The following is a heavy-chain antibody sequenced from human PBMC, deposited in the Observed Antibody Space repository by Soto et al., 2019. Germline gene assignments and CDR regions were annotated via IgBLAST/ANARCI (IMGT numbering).Heavy chain of an antibody. CDR1: GFTFGDYA. CDR3: TRELKTMIVVVNWFDP. J-gene: IGHJ5*02. Sequence: GGSLRLSCTASGFTFGDYAMSWFRQAPGKGLEWVGFIRSKAYGGTTEYAASVKGRFTISRDDSKSIAYLQMNSLKTEDTVVYYCTRELKTMIVVVNWFDPWGQGTLVTVSS. D-gene: IGHD3-22*01. V-gene: IGHV3-49*03. CDR2: IRSKAYGGTT.